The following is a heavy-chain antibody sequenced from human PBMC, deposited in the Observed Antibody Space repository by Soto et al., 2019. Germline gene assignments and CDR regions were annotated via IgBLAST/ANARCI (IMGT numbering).Heavy chain of an antibody. CDR3: ARTYDSSGYMGNWFDP. CDR1: GGSISSGGYY. J-gene: IGHJ5*02. V-gene: IGHV4-31*03. Sequence: PSETLSLTCTVSGGSISSGGYYWSWIRQHPGKGLEWIGYIYYSGSTYYNPSLKSRVTISVDTSNNQFSLKLSSVTAADTAVYYCARTYDSSGYMGNWFDPWGQGTLVTVSS. D-gene: IGHD3-22*01. CDR2: IYYSGST.